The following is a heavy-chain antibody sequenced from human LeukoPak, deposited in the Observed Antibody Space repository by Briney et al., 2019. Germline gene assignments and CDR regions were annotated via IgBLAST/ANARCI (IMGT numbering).Heavy chain of an antibody. CDR1: GFTFSSYW. V-gene: IGHV3-74*01. CDR2: INSDGSST. D-gene: IGHD3-22*01. CDR3: ARVSYYYDSSGYYDAFDI. J-gene: IGHJ3*02. Sequence: PGGSLRLSCAASGFTFSSYWMHWVRQAPGKGLVWVSRINSDGSSTSYADSVKGRFTISRDNAKNTLYLQMNSLRAEDTAVYYCARVSYYYDSSGYYDAFDIWGQGTMVTVSS.